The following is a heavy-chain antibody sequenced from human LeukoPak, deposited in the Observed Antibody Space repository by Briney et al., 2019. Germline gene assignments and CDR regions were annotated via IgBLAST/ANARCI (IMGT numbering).Heavy chain of an antibody. J-gene: IGHJ4*02. CDR3: ARDSADCSSITCFPGDY. V-gene: IGHV3-48*01. CDR1: GFTFSNYS. CDR2: IRSSSSTI. D-gene: IGHD2-2*01. Sequence: GGSLRLSSAASGFTFSNYSMNWVRQAPGKGLEWISYIRSSSSTIYYADSVKGRFTISRDNVKNSVYLQMNSLRAEDTAVYYCARDSADCSSITCFPGDYWGQGTLVTVSS.